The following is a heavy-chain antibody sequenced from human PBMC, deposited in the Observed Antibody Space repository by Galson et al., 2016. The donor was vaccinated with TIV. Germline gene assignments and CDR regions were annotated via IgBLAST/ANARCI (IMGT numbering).Heavy chain of an antibody. CDR1: GDSVSSTSAA. Sequence: CAISGDSVSSTSAAWSWIRQSPSRGLEWLGRTYYRSTWYNDYAASLKRRIAINPDTSKNQFSLQLTSVTPEDAAVDYCARGAPSVFGVIMTLDYWGQGTLVTVSS. V-gene: IGHV6-1*01. CDR2: TYYRSTWYN. D-gene: IGHD3-3*01. J-gene: IGHJ4*02. CDR3: ARGAPSVFGVIMTLDY.